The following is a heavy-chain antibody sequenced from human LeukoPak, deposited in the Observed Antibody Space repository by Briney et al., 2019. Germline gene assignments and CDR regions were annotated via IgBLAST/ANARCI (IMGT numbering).Heavy chain of an antibody. Sequence: ASVQVSCKASGNTLNTYAITWVRQAPGQGLEWMGWISAYNGNTNYAQKLQGRVTMTTDTSTSTAYMELRSLRSDDTAVYYCARDPQEYYFDYWGQGTLVTVSS. CDR3: ARDPQEYYFDY. J-gene: IGHJ4*02. D-gene: IGHD3-10*01. V-gene: IGHV1-18*04. CDR2: ISAYNGNT. CDR1: GNTLNTYA.